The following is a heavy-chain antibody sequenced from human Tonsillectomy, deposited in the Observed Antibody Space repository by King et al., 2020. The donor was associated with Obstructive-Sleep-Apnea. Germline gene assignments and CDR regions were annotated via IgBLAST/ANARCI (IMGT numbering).Heavy chain of an antibody. Sequence: VQLVQSGSELKKPGASVKVSCKASGYSFATYGMSWVRQAPGQGLEWMGWINTDTGNPTYAQGFTGRFVFSLDTSVSTAYLQISSLKAEDTAVYYCARDDQYAYYYDSSGYYGVDYWGQGTLVTVSS. CDR3: ARDDQYAYYYDSSGYYGVDY. D-gene: IGHD3-22*01. V-gene: IGHV7-4-1*02. CDR1: GYSFATYG. CDR2: INTDTGNP. J-gene: IGHJ4*02.